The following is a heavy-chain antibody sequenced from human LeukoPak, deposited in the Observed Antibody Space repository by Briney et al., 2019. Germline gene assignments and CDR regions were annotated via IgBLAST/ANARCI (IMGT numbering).Heavy chain of an antibody. D-gene: IGHD6-19*01. CDR1: GYTSTSYG. CDR2: IIPILGIA. V-gene: IGHV1-69*04. J-gene: IGHJ4*02. Sequence: SVKVSCKASGYTSTSYGISWVRQAPGQGLEWMGRIIPILGIANYAQKFQGRVTITADKSTSTAYMELSSLRSEDTAVYYCARDRGSGWYSVDYFDYWGQGTLVTVSS. CDR3: ARDRGSGWYSVDYFDY.